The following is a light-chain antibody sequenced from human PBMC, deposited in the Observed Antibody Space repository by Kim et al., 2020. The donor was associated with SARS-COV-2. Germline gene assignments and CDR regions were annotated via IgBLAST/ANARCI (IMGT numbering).Light chain of an antibody. CDR3: QQSYSFPRT. V-gene: IGKV1-39*01. CDR1: QSISSD. Sequence: DIQMTQSPSSLSASVGDRVTITCRASQSISSDLNWYQQKPGKAPKLLIYTASNLQSGIPSRFSGSGSGTDFTLTISSLQPEDFATYHCQQSYSFPRTFGQGTKVEIK. CDR2: TAS. J-gene: IGKJ1*01.